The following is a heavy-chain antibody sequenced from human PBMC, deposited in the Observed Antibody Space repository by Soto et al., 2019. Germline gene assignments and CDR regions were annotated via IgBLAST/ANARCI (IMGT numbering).Heavy chain of an antibody. CDR1: GFTFNRYD. CDR2: ISYGGSNK. D-gene: IGHD2-2*01. J-gene: IGHJ4*02. Sequence: GGSLRLSCAASGFTFNRYDMHWVRQAPGKGLEWVAVISYGGSNKYYADSAKGRFTISRDNSKNTLYLQMSSLRAEDTAVYYCARDSKKDYWGQGTLVTVSS. V-gene: IGHV3-30-3*01. CDR3: ARDSKKDY.